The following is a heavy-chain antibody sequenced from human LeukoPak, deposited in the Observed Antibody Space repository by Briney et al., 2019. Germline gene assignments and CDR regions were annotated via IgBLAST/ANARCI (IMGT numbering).Heavy chain of an antibody. D-gene: IGHD4-23*01. CDR2: ISTDGSST. V-gene: IGHV3-74*01. Sequence: GGSLRLSCAASGFTFSIFWMHWVRQAPGKGLVWVSRISTDGSSTSYADSVKGRFTISRDNAKNTLYLQMNSLRAEDTAVYYCAKHPTVVTPLDYWGQGTLVTVSS. J-gene: IGHJ4*02. CDR3: AKHPTVVTPLDY. CDR1: GFTFSIFW.